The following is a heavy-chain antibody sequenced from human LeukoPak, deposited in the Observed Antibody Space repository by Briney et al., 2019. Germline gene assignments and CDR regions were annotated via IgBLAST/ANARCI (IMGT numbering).Heavy chain of an antibody. D-gene: IGHD6-13*01. CDR2: ISYDGSNK. CDR3: ASWGGAAAGIDAFDI. CDR1: GFTFSSYA. Sequence: GGSLRLSCAASGFTFSSYAMHWVRQAPGKGLEWVAVISYDGSNKYYADSVKGRFTISRDNAKNSLYLQMNSLRAEDTAVYYCASWGGAAAGIDAFDIWGQGTMVTVSS. V-gene: IGHV3-30-3*01. J-gene: IGHJ3*02.